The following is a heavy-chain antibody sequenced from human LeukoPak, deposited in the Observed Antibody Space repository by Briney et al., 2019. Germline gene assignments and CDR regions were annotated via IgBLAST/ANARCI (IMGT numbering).Heavy chain of an antibody. D-gene: IGHD6-19*01. CDR1: GFTFSSYG. Sequence: GGSLRLSCAASGFTFSSYGMHWVRQAPGKGLEWVAVISYDESNKYYADSVKGRFTISRDNSKNTLYLQMTSLRAEDTAVYYCAKGLAVAGYYYYGMDVWGQGTTVTVSS. J-gene: IGHJ6*02. V-gene: IGHV3-30*18. CDR3: AKGLAVAGYYYYGMDV. CDR2: ISYDESNK.